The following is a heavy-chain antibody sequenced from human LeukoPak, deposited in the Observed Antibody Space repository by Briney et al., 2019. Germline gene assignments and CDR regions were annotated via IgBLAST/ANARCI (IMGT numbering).Heavy chain of an antibody. CDR3: ARSLRSSGYYWDY. V-gene: IGHV1-2*02. D-gene: IGHD3-22*01. CDR2: INPNSGGT. Sequence: ASVKVSCKASGYTFTGYYMHWVRQAPGQGLVWMGWINPNSGGTNYAQKFQGRVTMTRDTSISTAYMELSRLRSDDTAVYYCARSLRSSGYYWDYWGQGTLVTVSS. J-gene: IGHJ4*02. CDR1: GYTFTGYY.